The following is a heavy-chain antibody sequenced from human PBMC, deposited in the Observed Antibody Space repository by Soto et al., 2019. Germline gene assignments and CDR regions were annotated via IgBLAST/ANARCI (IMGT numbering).Heavy chain of an antibody. Sequence: SQTLSLTCAVYGGSFSGYYWSWIRQPPGKGLEWIGEINHSGSTNYNPSLKSRVTISVDTSKNQFSLKLSSVTAADTAVYYCARGSKNCSGGSCPYYYYYGMDVWGQGTTVTVSS. CDR2: INHSGST. CDR3: ARGSKNCSGGSCPYYYYYGMDV. D-gene: IGHD2-15*01. CDR1: GGSFSGYY. V-gene: IGHV4-34*01. J-gene: IGHJ6*02.